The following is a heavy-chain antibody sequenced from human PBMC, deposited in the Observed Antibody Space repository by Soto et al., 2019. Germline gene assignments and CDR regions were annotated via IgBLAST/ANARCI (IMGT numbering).Heavy chain of an antibody. CDR2: FRDTGDKT. J-gene: IGHJ3*02. D-gene: IGHD3-10*01. CDR1: GFSFSGYA. Sequence: EVQLLESGGGLVQPGGSLRLSCAASGFSFSGYAISWVRQAPGRGLEWVSTFRDTGDKTYYADSVKGRFTVSRDISQNTLYLQMNGLSPDDTAIYYCAKGPDPGAFDIWGQGTMVTVSS. CDR3: AKGPDPGAFDI. V-gene: IGHV3-23*01.